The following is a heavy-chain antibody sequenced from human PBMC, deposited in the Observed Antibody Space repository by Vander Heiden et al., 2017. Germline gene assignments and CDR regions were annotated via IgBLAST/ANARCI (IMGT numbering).Heavy chain of an antibody. D-gene: IGHD2-21*02. Sequence: EVQLVASGGGLVKPGGSLRLSCAASGFTFSSYSMNWVRQAPGKGLEWVSSISSSSSYIDYADSVKGRFTISRDNAKNSLYLQMNSLRAEDTAVYYCARDGLYCGGDCYSVVDYWGQGTLVTVSS. V-gene: IGHV3-21*01. CDR1: GFTFSSYS. CDR3: ARDGLYCGGDCYSVVDY. CDR2: ISSSSSYI. J-gene: IGHJ4*02.